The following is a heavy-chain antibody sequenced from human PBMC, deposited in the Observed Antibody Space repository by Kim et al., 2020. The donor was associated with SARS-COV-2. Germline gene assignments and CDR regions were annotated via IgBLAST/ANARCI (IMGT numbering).Heavy chain of an antibody. CDR1: GGSISSYY. CDR3: ATFNPTTVTTDREYYYYYGMDV. V-gene: IGHV4-4*07. D-gene: IGHD4-4*01. J-gene: IGHJ6*02. CDR2: IYTSGST. Sequence: SETLSLTCTVSGGSISSYYWSWIRQPAGKGLEWIGRIYTSGSTNYNPSLKSRVTMSVDTSKNQFSLKLSSVTAADTAVYYCATFNPTTVTTDREYYYYYGMDVWGQGTTVTVSS.